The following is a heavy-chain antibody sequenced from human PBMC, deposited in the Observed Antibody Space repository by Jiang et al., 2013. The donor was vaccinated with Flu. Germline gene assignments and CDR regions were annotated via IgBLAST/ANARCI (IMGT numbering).Heavy chain of an antibody. Sequence: GAEVKKPGSSVKVSCKVSGYTLTELSMHWVRQAPGKGLEWMGGFDPEDGETIYAQKFQGRVTMTEDTSTDTAYMELSSLRSEDTAVYYCATGGIYDYVWGSYRPRDYWGQGTLVTVSS. V-gene: IGHV1-24*01. J-gene: IGHJ4*02. CDR3: ATGGIYDYVWGSYRPRDY. CDR2: FDPEDGET. D-gene: IGHD3-16*02. CDR1: GYTLTELS.